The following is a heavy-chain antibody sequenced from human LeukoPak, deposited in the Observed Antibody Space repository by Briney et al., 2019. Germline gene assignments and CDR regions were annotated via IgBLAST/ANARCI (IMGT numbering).Heavy chain of an antibody. CDR3: ASARGSNYGSLGD. CDR1: GFTFSNYA. D-gene: IGHD5-18*01. J-gene: IGHJ4*02. CDR2: ISGSGGNT. Sequence: PGGSLRLSCAASGFTFSNYAMSWVRQPPGKGLEWVSGISGSGGNTNYADSVKGRFSISRDNSKNTLYLQMNSLRAEDTAVYYCASARGSNYGSLGDWGQGTLVTVSS. V-gene: IGHV3-23*01.